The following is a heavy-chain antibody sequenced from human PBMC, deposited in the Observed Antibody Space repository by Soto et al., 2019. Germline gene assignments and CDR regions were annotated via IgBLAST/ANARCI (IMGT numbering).Heavy chain of an antibody. J-gene: IGHJ4*02. CDR1: GGTFNTLS. CDR2: IIPFFDST. CDR3: TTRDQGRFDH. Sequence: QVQLVQSGAEGKRPGSSVKVSCTPSGGTFNTLSINWVRQAPGQGLEWMGAIIPFFDSTNYAQKFQDRVTITADKSLGTAYKELTSLRPDDTAVDYCTTRDQGRFDHWGQGTPLTVSS. V-gene: IGHV1-69*06. D-gene: IGHD2-2*01.